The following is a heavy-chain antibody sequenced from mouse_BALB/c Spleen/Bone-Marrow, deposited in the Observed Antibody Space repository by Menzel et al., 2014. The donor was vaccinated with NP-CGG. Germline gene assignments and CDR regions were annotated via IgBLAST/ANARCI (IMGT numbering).Heavy chain of an antibody. CDR3: GREGLRRRAAMDY. V-gene: IGHV5-9-4*01. CDR2: ISSGGSYT. J-gene: IGHJ4*01. CDR1: GFTFSSYA. D-gene: IGHD2-4*01. Sequence: EVKLVASGGGLVKPGGSLKLSCAASGFTFSSYAMSWVRQSPEKRLEWVAEISSGGSYTYYPDTVTGRFTISRDNAKNTLYLEMSSRRSEDTDMYYWGREGLRRRAAMDYWGQGTSVTVSS.